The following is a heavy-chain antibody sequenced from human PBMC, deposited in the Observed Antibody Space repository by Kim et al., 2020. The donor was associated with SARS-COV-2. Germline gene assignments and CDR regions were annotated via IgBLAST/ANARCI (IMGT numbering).Heavy chain of an antibody. CDR3: ARDLRTSPIQLWSYYYYYGMDV. J-gene: IGHJ6*02. Sequence: GGSLRLSCAASGFTFSSYWMHWVRQAPGKGLVWVSRINSDGSSTSYADSVKGRFTISRDNAKNTLYLQMNSLRAEDTAVYYCARDLRTSPIQLWSYYYYYGMDVWRQGTTVTVSS. CDR1: GFTFSSYW. V-gene: IGHV3-74*01. D-gene: IGHD5-18*01. CDR2: INSDGSST.